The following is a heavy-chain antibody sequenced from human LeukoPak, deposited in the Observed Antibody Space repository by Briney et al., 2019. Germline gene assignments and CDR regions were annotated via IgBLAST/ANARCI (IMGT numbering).Heavy chain of an antibody. CDR2: IYYSGST. CDR3: ARRSNYYDSSGYYYGYFDY. D-gene: IGHD3-22*01. J-gene: IGHJ4*02. Sequence: SETLSLTCTVSGGSISSYYWSWIRQPPGKGLEWIGYIYYSGSTNYNPSLKSRVTISVDTSKNQFSLKLSSLTAADTAVYYCARRSNYYDSSGYYYGYFDYWGQGTLVTVSS. V-gene: IGHV4-59*08. CDR1: GGSISSYY.